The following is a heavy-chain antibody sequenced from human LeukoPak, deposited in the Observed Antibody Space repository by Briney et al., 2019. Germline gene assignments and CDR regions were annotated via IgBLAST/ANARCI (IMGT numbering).Heavy chain of an antibody. J-gene: IGHJ4*02. Sequence: GGSLRLSCAASGFTFSNAWINWIRQAPGKGLEWVGRIKSKTDGGTTDYAAPVKGRFTISRDDSKNTLYLQMNSLKTEDTAVYHCTTGVWFGELYLDYFDYWGQGTLVTVSS. CDR1: GFTFSNAW. D-gene: IGHD3-10*01. CDR3: TTGVWFGELYLDYFDY. CDR2: IKSKTDGGTT. V-gene: IGHV3-15*01.